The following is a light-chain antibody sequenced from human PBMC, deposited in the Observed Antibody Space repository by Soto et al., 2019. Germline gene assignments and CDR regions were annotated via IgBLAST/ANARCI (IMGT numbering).Light chain of an antibody. V-gene: IGKV3-20*01. CDR1: QSVSSSY. J-gene: IGKJ1*01. Sequence: EIVLTQSPGTLSLSPGERATLSCRASQSVSSSYLAWYQQKPGQAPRLLIYGASSRATGIPDRFSGSGSGTDFTFTISRLEPEDFAVYYCHEYGSSPTFGQGTKVEIK. CDR2: GAS. CDR3: HEYGSSPT.